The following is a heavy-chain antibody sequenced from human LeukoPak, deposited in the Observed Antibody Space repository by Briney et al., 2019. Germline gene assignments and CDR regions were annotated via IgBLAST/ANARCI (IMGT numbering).Heavy chain of an antibody. D-gene: IGHD6-13*01. V-gene: IGHV4-30-4*01. CDR2: IYYSGST. J-gene: IGHJ4*02. Sequence: WVRQAPGKGLEWIGYIYYSGSTYYNPSLKSRVTISVDTSKNQFSLKLNSVTAADTAVYYCARELYKIATAGTLGYWGQGTLVTVSS. CDR3: ARELYKIATAGTLGY.